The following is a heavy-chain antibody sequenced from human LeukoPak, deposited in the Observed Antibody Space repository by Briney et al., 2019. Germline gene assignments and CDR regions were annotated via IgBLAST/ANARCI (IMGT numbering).Heavy chain of an antibody. CDR1: GGTFTSYA. D-gene: IGHD2-2*01. Sequence: SVKVSCKTSGGTFTSYAITWVRQAPGQGLEWMGKIIPISGTTNYAQKFQGRVTITADESTSTAYMELSSLRSEDTAVYYCARVLQPAAIRGRYYDMDVWGKGTTVTVSS. V-gene: IGHV1-69*15. J-gene: IGHJ6*03. CDR2: IIPISGTT. CDR3: ARVLQPAAIRGRYYDMDV.